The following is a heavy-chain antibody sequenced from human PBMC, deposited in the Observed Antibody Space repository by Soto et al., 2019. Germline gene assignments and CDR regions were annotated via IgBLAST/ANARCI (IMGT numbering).Heavy chain of an antibody. CDR2: IDPSDSYT. V-gene: IGHV5-10-1*01. J-gene: IGHJ3*02. CDR1: GYSFTSYW. D-gene: IGHD2-8*02. Sequence: GASLKISCKGSGYSFTSYWISWVRQMPGKGLEWMGRIDPSDSYTNYSPSFQGHVTLSADKSISTAYLQWSSLKASDTAMYYCASSGVEKHNDLVEIWGQGTMVTVSS. CDR3: ASSGVEKHNDLVEI.